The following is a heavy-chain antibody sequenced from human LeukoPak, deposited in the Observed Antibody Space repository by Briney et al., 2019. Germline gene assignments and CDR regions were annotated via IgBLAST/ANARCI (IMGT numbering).Heavy chain of an antibody. D-gene: IGHD6-13*01. CDR2: ISAYNGNT. CDR3: ARDRRIAAEDY. V-gene: IGHV1-18*01. J-gene: IGHJ4*02. Sequence: ASVKVSCMASGYTFTSYGISWVRQAPGQGLEWMACISAYNGNTNYAQKLQGRVTMTTDTSTSTAYMELSSLRSDDTAVYYCARDRRIAAEDYWGQGTLVTVSS. CDR1: GYTFTSYG.